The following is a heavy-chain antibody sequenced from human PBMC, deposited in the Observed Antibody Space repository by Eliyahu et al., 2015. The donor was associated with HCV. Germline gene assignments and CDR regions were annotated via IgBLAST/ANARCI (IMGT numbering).Heavy chain of an antibody. J-gene: IGHJ4*02. CDR1: GFSLSTSGVG. CDR3: AHYYYDTSVPSPGYDY. CDR2: IYWDDDK. V-gene: IGHV2-5*02. D-gene: IGHD3-22*01. Sequence: QITLKESGPALVKPTQTLTLTCTFSGFSLSTSGVGVGWFRQPPGKALEWLVLIYWDDDKRFSPSLRSRLTITKDTSKNQVVLTMTNMDPVDTATYYCAHYYYDTSVPSPGYDYWGQGTLVTVSS.